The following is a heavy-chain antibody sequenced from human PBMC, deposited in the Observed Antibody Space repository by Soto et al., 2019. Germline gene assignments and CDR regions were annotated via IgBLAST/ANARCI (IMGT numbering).Heavy chain of an antibody. CDR2: ISNRGSP. J-gene: IGHJ4*02. D-gene: IGHD6-13*01. CDR3: AKHWGTPAPDDY. Sequence: EVPLLESGGGLVQPGGSLTLSCAGSGFAFHTYDMTWVRQAPGKGLEWVSMISNRGSPYYSGSVRGRFTISRDNSNRLLYLQMHSLRADDTAIYCCAKHWGTPAPDDYWGPGTLVTFSS. CDR1: GFAFHTYD. V-gene: IGHV3-23*01.